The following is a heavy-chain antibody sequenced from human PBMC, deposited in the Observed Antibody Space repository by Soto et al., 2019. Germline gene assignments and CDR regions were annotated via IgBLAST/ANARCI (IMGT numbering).Heavy chain of an antibody. CDR1: GYTFPSST. V-gene: IGHV1-18*03. CDR3: ASANYGDSDY. D-gene: IGHD4-17*01. CDR2: INAYNGNT. J-gene: IGHJ4*02. Sequence: QVELVQSGAEVKKPGASVKVSCKASGYTFPSSTISWLRQDPGQGLEWMGWINAYNGNTKYAHRLQGSVIMAKDTSTTTAYLELASLISYDMAIYYCASANYGDSDYWGQGTLVTVSS.